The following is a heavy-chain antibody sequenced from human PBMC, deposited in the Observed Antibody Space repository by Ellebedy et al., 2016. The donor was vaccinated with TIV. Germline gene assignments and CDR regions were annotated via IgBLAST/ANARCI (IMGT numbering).Heavy chain of an antibody. CDR3: EGNVSGGAAYYHMHV. D-gene: IGHD3-10*01. CDR2: TYYRLKWFN. CDR1: GDSVSSNSGA. V-gene: IGHV6-1*01. J-gene: IGHJ6*02. Sequence: QTLSLTCAISGDSVSSNSGAWNWIRQSPSRVLEWLGKTYYRLKWFNDYAVSVRSRVTINADTSKNQFSLQLKSVTPEDTAVYYCEGNVSGGAAYYHMHVWGQGTTVTVSS.